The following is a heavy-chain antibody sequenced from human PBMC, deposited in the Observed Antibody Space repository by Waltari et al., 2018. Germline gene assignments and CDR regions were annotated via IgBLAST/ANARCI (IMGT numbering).Heavy chain of an antibody. CDR2: IYPIDSDT. CDR1: GYRFTSYW. Sequence: EVQLVQSGAEVKKPGESLKISCKGSGYRFTSYWIGWVRQMPGNGLEWMGIIYPIDSDTSDSPSVQGQVTISADKSISTVYLQWGSLKASDTAMYYCVRGRAAAATEYWGQGTLVTVSS. D-gene: IGHD6-13*01. CDR3: VRGRAAAATEY. V-gene: IGHV5-51*01. J-gene: IGHJ4*02.